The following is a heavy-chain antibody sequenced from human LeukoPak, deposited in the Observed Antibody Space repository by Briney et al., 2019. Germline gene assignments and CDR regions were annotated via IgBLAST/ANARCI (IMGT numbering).Heavy chain of an antibody. CDR3: ARGLDIVVVTAAGY. Sequence: GGSLRLSCAASGFTFSSYSTNWVRQAPGKGLEWVSSISSSSSYIYYADSVKGRFTISRDNAKNSLYLHMNSLRAEDTAVYYCARGLDIVVVTAAGYWGQGTLVTVSS. J-gene: IGHJ4*02. D-gene: IGHD2-21*02. CDR1: GFTFSSYS. CDR2: ISSSSSYI. V-gene: IGHV3-21*01.